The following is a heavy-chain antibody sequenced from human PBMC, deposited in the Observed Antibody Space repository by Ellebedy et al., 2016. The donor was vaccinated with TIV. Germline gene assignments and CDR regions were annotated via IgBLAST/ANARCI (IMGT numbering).Heavy chain of an antibody. CDR2: IPAYSGKT. CDR3: AREGYYDILTGSDEGHFDY. V-gene: IGHV1-18*01. J-gene: IGHJ4*02. CDR1: GYSFSTYG. Sequence: ASVKVSCKASGYSFSTYGISWVRQAPGQGLEWMGWIPAYSGKTLYAQKLQGRVTMTTDTSTSTAYMELRSLRSDDTAVYYCAREGYYDILTGSDEGHFDYWGQGTLVTVSS. D-gene: IGHD3-9*01.